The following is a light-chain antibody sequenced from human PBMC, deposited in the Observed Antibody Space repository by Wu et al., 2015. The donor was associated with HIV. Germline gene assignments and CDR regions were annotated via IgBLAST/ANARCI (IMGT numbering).Light chain of an antibody. CDR3: QQYGSSPIT. CDR2: NAI. Sequence: EIVLRQPPGTLSLSPGERAIFSCRASHNINNRYLAWYQQKLGQAPRLLISNAIIRATGIPDRFSGFASGTDFSLIISTLEPEDFAVYYCQQYGSSPITFGQGTRLEIK. CDR1: HNINNRY. V-gene: IGKV3-20*01. J-gene: IGKJ5*01.